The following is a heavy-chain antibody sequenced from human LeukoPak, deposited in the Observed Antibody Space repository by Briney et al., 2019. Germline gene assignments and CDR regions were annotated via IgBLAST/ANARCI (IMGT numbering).Heavy chain of an antibody. Sequence: SETLSLTCTVSGGSISSYYWSWIRQPPGKGLEWIGHIYYTGSNNYNPSLRSRVTVPVDTSKHQFSLKRSSVTAADTVVYYCAMSDYGSGSYFFDYWGQGTLVSVSS. V-gene: IGHV4-59*01. J-gene: IGHJ4*02. CDR2: IYYTGSN. D-gene: IGHD3-10*01. CDR1: GGSISSYY. CDR3: AMSDYGSGSYFFDY.